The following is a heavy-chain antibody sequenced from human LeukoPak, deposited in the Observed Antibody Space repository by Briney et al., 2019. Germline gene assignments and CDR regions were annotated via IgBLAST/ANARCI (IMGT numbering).Heavy chain of an antibody. CDR3: AKSLFGAAAGTIGY. CDR1: GFTFSDYY. CDR2: MSISGDTI. J-gene: IGHJ4*02. D-gene: IGHD6-13*01. V-gene: IGHV3-11*04. Sequence: RPGGSLRLSCAASGFTFSDYYMSWIRQAPGKGLEWVSYMSISGDTIFYADSVKGRFTISRDNAKNSLYLQMNSLRAEDTAVYYCAKSLFGAAAGTIGYWGQGTLVTVSS.